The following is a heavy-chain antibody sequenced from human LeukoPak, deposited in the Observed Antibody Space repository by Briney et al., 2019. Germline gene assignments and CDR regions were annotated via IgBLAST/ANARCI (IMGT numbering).Heavy chain of an antibody. CDR2: IYYSGST. CDR1: GGSISSYY. CDR3: ARESRYSSSSDY. J-gene: IGHJ4*02. D-gene: IGHD6-6*01. V-gene: IGHV4-39*07. Sequence: SETLSLTCTVSGGSISSYYWGWIRQPPGKGLEWIGSIYYSGSTYYNPSLKSRVTISVDTSKNQFSLKLHSVTAADTAVYFCARESRYSSSSDYWGQGILVTVSS.